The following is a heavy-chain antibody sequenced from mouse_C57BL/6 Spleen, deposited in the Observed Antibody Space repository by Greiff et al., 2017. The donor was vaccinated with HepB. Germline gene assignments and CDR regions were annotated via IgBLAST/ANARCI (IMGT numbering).Heavy chain of an antibody. J-gene: IGHJ2*01. Sequence: VQLQQSGAELVKPGASVKISCKASGYAFSSYWMNWVKQRPGKGLEWIGQIYPGDGDTKYNGKFKGKATLTADKSSSTAYMQLSSLPSKDSAVYFCAIRAVVAGFDYWGQGTTLTVSS. CDR1: GYAFSSYW. V-gene: IGHV1-80*01. CDR3: AIRAVVAGFDY. D-gene: IGHD1-1*01. CDR2: IYPGDGDT.